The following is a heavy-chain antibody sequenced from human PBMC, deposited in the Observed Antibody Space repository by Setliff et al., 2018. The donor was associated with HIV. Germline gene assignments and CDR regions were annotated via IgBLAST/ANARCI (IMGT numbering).Heavy chain of an antibody. Sequence: ETLSLTCSVSGGSISSHYWSWIRQPPGKELEWIGYIYYTGSINYNPSLKSRVTISVDTSWNQFSLKLNYVTAADTAVYYCARDRGQWLPTGWFDPWGQGTLVTVSS. CDR2: IYYTGSI. CDR1: GGSISSHY. V-gene: IGHV4-59*11. CDR3: ARDRGQWLPTGWFDP. J-gene: IGHJ5*02. D-gene: IGHD6-19*01.